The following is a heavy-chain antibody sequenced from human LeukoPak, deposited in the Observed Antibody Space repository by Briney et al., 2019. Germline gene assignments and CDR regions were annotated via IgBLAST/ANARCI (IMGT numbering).Heavy chain of an antibody. Sequence: PGGSLRLSCAASGFTFSSYSMNWVRQAPGKGLEWVSYISSSGSTIYYADSVKGRFTISRDNAKNSLYLQMNSLRAEDTAVYYCARGGYNWNDLKNWFDPWGQGTLVTVSS. CDR2: ISSSGSTI. D-gene: IGHD1-1*01. CDR1: GFTFSSYS. V-gene: IGHV3-48*04. CDR3: ARGGYNWNDLKNWFDP. J-gene: IGHJ5*02.